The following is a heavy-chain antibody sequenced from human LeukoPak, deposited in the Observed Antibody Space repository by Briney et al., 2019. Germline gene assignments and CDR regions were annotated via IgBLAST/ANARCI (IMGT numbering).Heavy chain of an antibody. D-gene: IGHD3-10*01. Sequence: GGSLRLSCAASGFTFSSYSMNWVRQAPGKGLEWVSSISSSSSYIYYADSVKGRFTISRDNAKNSLYLQMSSLRAEDTAVYYCAKAMVRGVIPPYYYYMDVWGKGTTVTVSS. CDR2: ISSSSSYI. CDR3: AKAMVRGVIPPYYYYMDV. J-gene: IGHJ6*03. V-gene: IGHV3-21*01. CDR1: GFTFSSYS.